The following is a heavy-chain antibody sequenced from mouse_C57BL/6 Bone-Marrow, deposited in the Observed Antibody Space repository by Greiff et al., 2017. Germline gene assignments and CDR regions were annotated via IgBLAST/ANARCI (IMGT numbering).Heavy chain of an antibody. CDR1: GYAFTNYL. Sequence: VQLQQSGAELVRPGTSVKVSCKASGYAFTNYLIEWVKQRPGQGLEWIGVINPGSGGTTSNEKFKGKATLTADKSSSTAYMQLSSLTSEDSAVYFCARRWVYAMDYWGQGTSVTVSS. J-gene: IGHJ4*01. V-gene: IGHV1-54*01. D-gene: IGHD4-1*01. CDR2: INPGSGGT. CDR3: ARRWVYAMDY.